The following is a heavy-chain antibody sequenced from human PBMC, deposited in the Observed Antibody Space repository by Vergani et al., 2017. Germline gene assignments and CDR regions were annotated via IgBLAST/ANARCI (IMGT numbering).Heavy chain of an antibody. CDR2: INPSGGST. Sequence: QVQLVQSGAEVKKPGASVKVSCKASGYTFTSYYMHWVRQAPGQGLEWMGIINPSGGSTSYAQKFQGRVTMTRDTSTSTVYMELSSVTAADTAVYYCARALERGRWFDPWGQGTLVTVSS. CDR3: ARALERGRWFDP. D-gene: IGHD1-1*01. J-gene: IGHJ5*02. V-gene: IGHV1-46*01. CDR1: GYTFTSYY.